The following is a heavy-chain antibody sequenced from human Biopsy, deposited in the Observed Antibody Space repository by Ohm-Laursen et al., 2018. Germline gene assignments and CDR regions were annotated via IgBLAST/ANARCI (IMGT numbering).Heavy chain of an antibody. CDR2: ISGGGTI. J-gene: IGHJ4*02. D-gene: IGHD1/OR15-1a*01. V-gene: IGHV3-11*04. CDR1: GFSFSDYH. Sequence: GSLRLSCAASGFSFSDYHMRWIRQAPGRGLEWVSYISGGGTIYYADSVKGRFTISRDDAKNSLYLQMNSLRAEDTAVYYCARGRTGGWGQGTLVTVSS. CDR3: ARGRTGG.